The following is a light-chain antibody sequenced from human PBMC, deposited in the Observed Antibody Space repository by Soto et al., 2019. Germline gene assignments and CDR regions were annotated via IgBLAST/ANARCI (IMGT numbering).Light chain of an antibody. CDR1: QGISNY. V-gene: IGKV1-16*01. Sequence: DIQMTQSPSSLSASVGDRVTITCRASQGISNYLAWFQQKPGKAPRLLIYSTSSLQSGVPSSFSGGGSESEFTLTISSLQPADFATYFCQQTYTIPWTFGQGTKVDIK. CDR2: STS. CDR3: QQTYTIPWT. J-gene: IGKJ1*01.